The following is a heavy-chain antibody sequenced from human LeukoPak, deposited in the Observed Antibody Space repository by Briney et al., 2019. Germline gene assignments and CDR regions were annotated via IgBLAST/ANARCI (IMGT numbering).Heavy chain of an antibody. J-gene: IGHJ4*02. CDR3: AKRLVATMHYFDY. D-gene: IGHD5-12*01. V-gene: IGHV1-46*01. Sequence: ASVKVSCKASGYTFTSYSMHWVRQAPGQGLEWMGIINPNGGSTIYAQKFQGRVTMTRDTSTSTVYMDLTSLRSEDTAVYYCAKRLVATMHYFDYWGQGTLVTVSS. CDR1: GYTFTSYS. CDR2: INPNGGST.